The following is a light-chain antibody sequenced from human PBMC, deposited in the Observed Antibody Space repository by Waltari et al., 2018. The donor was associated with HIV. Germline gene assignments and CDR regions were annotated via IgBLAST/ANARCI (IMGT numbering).Light chain of an antibody. CDR2: EGS. CDR3: TSYAGSGEYV. CDR1: SSDVGGYDY. Sequence: QSALTQPPSASGSPGQSVTISCTGTSSDVGGYDYVSWYQHHPGKVPRLIVYEGSKRPSGVPDRFSGFKSGNTASLTASGLQAEDETDYYCTSYAGSGEYVFGTGTKVTVL. V-gene: IGLV2-8*01. J-gene: IGLJ1*01.